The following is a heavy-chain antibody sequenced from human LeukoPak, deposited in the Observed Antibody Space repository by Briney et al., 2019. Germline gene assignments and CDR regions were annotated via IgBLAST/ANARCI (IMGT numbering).Heavy chain of an antibody. V-gene: IGHV3-30*02. D-gene: IGHD2-15*01. J-gene: IGHJ6*03. CDR2: IWYEGSKK. CDR3: AKDRGGYCSGDRCYYYYYYMDV. Sequence: GGSLRLSCAASGFTFSSYCMHSVRQAPGRGLGWVALIWYEGSKKYYAHCGKDPSTIYRDNSKNTLYLQMNTLRAEDTAIYYRAKDRGGYCSGDRCYYYYYYMDVWGKGTTVTVSS. CDR1: GFTFSSYC.